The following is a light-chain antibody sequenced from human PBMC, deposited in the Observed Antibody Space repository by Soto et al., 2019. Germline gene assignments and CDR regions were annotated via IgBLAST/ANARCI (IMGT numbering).Light chain of an antibody. CDR2: GAS. J-gene: IGKJ2*01. Sequence: EIVMTQSPDTLSVSPGERATLSCRASQSVSSNLAWYQQKLGQAPRLLIYGASTRATGIAARFSGSGSGTEFTLTISSLQSEDFAVYYCQQYNNWPPYTFGQGTKLEIK. V-gene: IGKV3-15*01. CDR1: QSVSSN. CDR3: QQYNNWPPYT.